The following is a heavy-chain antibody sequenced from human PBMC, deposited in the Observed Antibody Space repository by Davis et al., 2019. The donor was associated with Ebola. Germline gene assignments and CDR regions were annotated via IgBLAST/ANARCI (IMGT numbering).Heavy chain of an antibody. J-gene: IGHJ4*02. Sequence: MPSETLSLTCTVSGGSISSSSYYWGWIRQPPGKGLEWIGSIYYSGSTYYNPSLKSRVTISVDTSNNQFSLKLSSVTAADTAVYYCARGSRQWLRSMGYWGQGTLVTVSS. CDR3: ARGSRQWLRSMGY. CDR2: IYYSGST. CDR1: GGSISSSSYY. D-gene: IGHD5-12*01. V-gene: IGHV4-39*01.